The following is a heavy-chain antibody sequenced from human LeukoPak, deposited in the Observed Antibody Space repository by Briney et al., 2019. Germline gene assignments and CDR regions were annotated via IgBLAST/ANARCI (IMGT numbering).Heavy chain of an antibody. Sequence: GRSLRLSCAASGFTFSSYAMHWVRQAPGKGLEWVAVISYDGSNKYYADSVKGRFTISRDNSKNTLYLQMNSLRAEDTAVYYCASENSSGWTDYYYGMDVWGQGTTVTVSS. V-gene: IGHV3-30-3*01. CDR2: ISYDGSNK. CDR1: GFTFSSYA. D-gene: IGHD6-19*01. J-gene: IGHJ6*02. CDR3: ASENSSGWTDYYYGMDV.